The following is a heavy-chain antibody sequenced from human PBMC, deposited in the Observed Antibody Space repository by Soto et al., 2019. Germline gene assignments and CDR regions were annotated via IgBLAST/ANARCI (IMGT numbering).Heavy chain of an antibody. V-gene: IGHV3-48*01. J-gene: IGHJ3*02. CDR1: GFTFSSYS. Sequence: GGSLRLSCAASGFTFSSYSMNWVRQAPGKGLEWVSYISSSSSTIYYADSVKGRFTISRDNAKNSLYLQMNSLRAEDTAVYYCARDGEGIAAKLAFDIWGQGTMVTV. CDR3: ARDGEGIAAKLAFDI. CDR2: ISSSSSTI. D-gene: IGHD6-13*01.